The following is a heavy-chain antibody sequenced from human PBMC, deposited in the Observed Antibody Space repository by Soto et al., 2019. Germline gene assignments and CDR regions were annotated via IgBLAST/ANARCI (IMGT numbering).Heavy chain of an antibody. CDR3: ARESDSSGYWLN. D-gene: IGHD3-22*01. V-gene: IGHV3-30-3*01. CDR2: ISYDGSNK. J-gene: IGHJ4*02. Sequence: GGSLRLSCAASGFTFSSYAMHWVRQAPGKGLEWVAVISYDGSNKYYADSVKGRFTISRDNSKNTLYLQMNSLRAEDTAVYYCARESDSSGYWLNWGQGTLVTVSS. CDR1: GFTFSSYA.